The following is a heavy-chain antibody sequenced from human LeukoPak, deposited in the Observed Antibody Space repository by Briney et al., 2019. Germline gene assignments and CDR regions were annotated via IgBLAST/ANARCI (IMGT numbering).Heavy chain of an antibody. J-gene: IGHJ4*02. V-gene: IGHV3-48*03. CDR1: GLTFSSYE. Sequence: GGSLRLSCAASGLTFSSYEMNWVRQAPGKGLEWVSYISSVTNTIYYADSVKGQFTISRDNAKNSLYLQMNSLRAEDTAIYYCARGNSRSYGSFDNWGQGTLVTVSS. CDR2: ISSVTNTI. D-gene: IGHD3-10*01. CDR3: ARGNSRSYGSFDN.